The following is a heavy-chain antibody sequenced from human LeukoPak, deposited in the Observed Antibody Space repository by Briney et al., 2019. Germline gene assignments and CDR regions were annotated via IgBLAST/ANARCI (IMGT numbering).Heavy chain of an antibody. Sequence: GGSLRLSCAASGNYWMHWVRQVPGKGLVWVSHINSDGSWTSYADSVKGRFTISKDNAKNTVCLQMNSLRAEDTAVYYCVSFYETYWGRGTLVTVSS. J-gene: IGHJ4*02. CDR1: GNYW. D-gene: IGHD2/OR15-2a*01. CDR3: VSFYETY. V-gene: IGHV3-74*01. CDR2: INSDGSWT.